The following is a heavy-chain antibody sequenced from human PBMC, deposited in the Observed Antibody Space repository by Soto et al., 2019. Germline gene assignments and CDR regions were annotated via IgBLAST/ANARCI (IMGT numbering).Heavy chain of an antibody. J-gene: IGHJ6*01. D-gene: IGHD3-10*01. CDR3: ARGPRGQLSGMFV. CDR1: DGSLSGYY. CDR2: IYSTGSV. V-gene: IGHV4-4*07. Sequence: SETLSLTCIAGDGSLSGYYWSWIRQSAGKGLEWIGRIYSTGSVDKNPSLKSRVTMSVDTSKNQLVLKLTSVTAADTAVYYCARGPRGQLSGMFVWGLGTTVTV.